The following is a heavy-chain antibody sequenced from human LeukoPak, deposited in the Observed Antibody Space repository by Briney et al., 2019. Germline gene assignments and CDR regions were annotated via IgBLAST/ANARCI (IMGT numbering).Heavy chain of an antibody. CDR3: ARDYDILTGYFFSPDY. CDR2: INPNSSDR. Sequence: KPGGSLTLSCAASGYTFTVYSMHWVRLAPGQGLEWIGCINPNSSDRKYSQNSQGRVTMSWDTSISTAYMELNRLTSDDTAVYYGARDYDILTGYFFSPDYWGQGTLVTVSS. V-gene: IGHV1-2*02. J-gene: IGHJ4*02. CDR1: GYTFTVYS. D-gene: IGHD3-9*01.